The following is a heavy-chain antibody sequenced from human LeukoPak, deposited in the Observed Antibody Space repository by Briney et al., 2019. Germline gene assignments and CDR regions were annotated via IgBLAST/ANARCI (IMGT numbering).Heavy chain of an antibody. CDR3: ASPQDYYDSSGPMDV. V-gene: IGHV1-69*02. CDR1: GYSLTGYY. CDR2: IIPILGIA. J-gene: IGHJ6*02. D-gene: IGHD3-22*01. Sequence: SVKVSCKASGYSLTGYYMHWVRQAPGQGLEWMGRIIPILGIANYAQKFQGRVTITADKSTSTAYMELSSLRSEDTAVYYCASPQDYYDSSGPMDVWGQGTTVTVSS.